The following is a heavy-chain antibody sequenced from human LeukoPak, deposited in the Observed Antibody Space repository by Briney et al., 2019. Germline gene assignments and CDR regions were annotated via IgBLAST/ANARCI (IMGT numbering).Heavy chain of an antibody. CDR2: MNGEGTTI. CDR1: GLTFKTTW. D-gene: IGHD1-7*01. Sequence: GSLRLSCATSGLTFKTTWMHWVRQAPGKGLMWVSRMNGEGTTIDYADSVKGRFTVSRDYAKNTLFLQMNNLRTEDTALYFCATARNFRFEYWGQGSLVIVSA. CDR3: ATARNFRFEY. V-gene: IGHV3-74*01. J-gene: IGHJ4*02.